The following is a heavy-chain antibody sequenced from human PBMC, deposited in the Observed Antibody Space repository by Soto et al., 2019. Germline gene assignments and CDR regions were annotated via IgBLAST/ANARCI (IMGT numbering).Heavy chain of an antibody. D-gene: IGHD5-18*01. J-gene: IGHJ4*02. CDR3: VRQAFSYSYSHPYFFDY. V-gene: IGHV3-48*03. CDR2: ITSSGRTM. CDR1: GFTFSSFE. Sequence: EVQLVESGGGLVQPGGSRRLSCAASGFTFSSFEMNWVRQAPGRGLEWIAFITSSGRTMSYADSVKGRFTISRDNAGNSLSLQMNTLRAEDTAIYYCVRQAFSYSYSHPYFFDYWGQGALVTFSS.